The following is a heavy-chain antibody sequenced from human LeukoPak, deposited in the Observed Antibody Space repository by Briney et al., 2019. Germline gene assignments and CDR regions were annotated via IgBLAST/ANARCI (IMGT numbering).Heavy chain of an antibody. D-gene: IGHD4-17*01. Sequence: GGSLRLSCAASGSTFSSYSMNWVRQAPGKGLEWVSAISGSGGSTYYADSVKGRFTISRDNSKNTLYLQMNSLRAEDTAVYYCAKPHYGDSARGDYWGQGTLVTVSS. J-gene: IGHJ4*02. CDR2: ISGSGGST. CDR3: AKPHYGDSARGDY. V-gene: IGHV3-23*01. CDR1: GSTFSSYS.